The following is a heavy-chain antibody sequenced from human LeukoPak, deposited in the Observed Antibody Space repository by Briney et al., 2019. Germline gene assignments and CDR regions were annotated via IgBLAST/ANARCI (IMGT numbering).Heavy chain of an antibody. D-gene: IGHD2-2*02. CDR1: GFTFSSYG. CDR3: AKDIFVSPHIVVVPAAIDY. CDR2: ISYDGSNK. Sequence: PGGSLRLSCAASGFTFSSYGMHWVRQAPGKGLEWVAVISYDGSNKYYADSVKGRFTISRDNSKNTLYLQMNSLRAEDTAVYYCAKDIFVSPHIVVVPAAIDYWGQGTLVTVSS. V-gene: IGHV3-30*18. J-gene: IGHJ4*02.